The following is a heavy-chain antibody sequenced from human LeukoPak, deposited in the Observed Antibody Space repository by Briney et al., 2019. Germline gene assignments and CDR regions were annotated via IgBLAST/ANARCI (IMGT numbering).Heavy chain of an antibody. J-gene: IGHJ6*03. CDR1: GYTFTGYY. CDR2: INPISGGT. V-gene: IGHV1-2*02. CDR3: ARSSFTYYMDV. Sequence: ASVKVSCKASGYTFTGYYMHWVRQAPGQGLEWMGWINPISGGTNYAQKFQGRVTMTRDTSISTAYMELSRLRSDDTAVYYCARSSFTYYMDVWGKGTTVTVSS.